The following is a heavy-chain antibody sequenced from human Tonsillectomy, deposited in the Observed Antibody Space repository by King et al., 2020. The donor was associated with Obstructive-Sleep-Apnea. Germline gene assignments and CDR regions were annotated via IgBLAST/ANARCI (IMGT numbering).Heavy chain of an antibody. V-gene: IGHV3-74*01. D-gene: IGHD2-15*01. J-gene: IGHJ6*02. Sequence: VQLVESGGGLVQPGGSLRLSCAASGFTFSSYWMHWVRQAPGKGLVWVSRINHDGSSTSYADSVKGRFTISRDNAKNTLYLQMNSLRAEDTAVYYCARDAARGYYYYYGMDVWGQGTTVTVSS. CDR3: ARDAARGYYYYYGMDV. CDR2: INHDGSST. CDR1: GFTFSSYW.